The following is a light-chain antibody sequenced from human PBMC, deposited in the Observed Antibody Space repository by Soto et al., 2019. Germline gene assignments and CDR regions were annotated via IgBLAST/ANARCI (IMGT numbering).Light chain of an antibody. CDR2: DDS. J-gene: IGLJ2*01. V-gene: IGLV2-14*03. CDR3: SSYTGSSSTL. CDR1: SSDVGGYNY. Sequence: QSALTQPASVSGSPGQSITISCTGTSSDVGGYNYVSWYQHHPGKAPKLMIYDDSNPPSGVSYRFSASKSGNTASLTISGLKAEDEADDYCSSYTGSSSTLFGGGTKVTVL.